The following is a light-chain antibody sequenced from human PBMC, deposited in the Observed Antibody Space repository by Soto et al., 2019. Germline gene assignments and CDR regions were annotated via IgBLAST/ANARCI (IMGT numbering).Light chain of an antibody. CDR3: QQVNGYPHT. J-gene: IGKJ2*01. Sequence: DIQLTQSPSFLSASVGDRVTITCRASQGISSHLAWYQQIPGKGPKLLIYAASTLQSGVPSRFSGSGSGTDFTLAISSLQPEDFATYYCQQVNGYPHTFGHGTKLEIK. V-gene: IGKV1-9*01. CDR2: AAS. CDR1: QGISSH.